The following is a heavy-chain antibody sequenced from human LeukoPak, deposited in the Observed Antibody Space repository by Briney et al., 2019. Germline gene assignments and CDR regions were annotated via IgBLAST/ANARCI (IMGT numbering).Heavy chain of an antibody. V-gene: IGHV4-59*12. Sequence: PSETLSLTCTVSSGSISTYYWSWIRQSPGKGLEWMGYIFHSGSTTYNPSLSSRLTISVDTSKNQFSLKLSSVTAADTAVYYCARGLPLRYFDWFYYYYGMDVWAKGPRSPSP. J-gene: IGHJ6*02. CDR1: SGSISTYY. CDR3: ARGLPLRYFDWFYYYYGMDV. CDR2: IFHSGST. D-gene: IGHD3-9*01.